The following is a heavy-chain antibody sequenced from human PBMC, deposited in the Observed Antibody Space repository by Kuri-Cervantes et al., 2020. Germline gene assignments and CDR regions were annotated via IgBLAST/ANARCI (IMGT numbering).Heavy chain of an antibody. CDR1: GFTFSSYD. V-gene: IGHV3-13*01. CDR3: ARGAVTKYGMDV. Sequence: GESLKISCAASGFTFSSYDMHWVRQATGKGLEWVSAIGTAGDTYYPGSVKGRFTISRENAKNSLYLQMNSLRAGDTAVYYCARGAVTKYGMDVWGKGTTVTVSS. CDR2: IGTAGDT. D-gene: IGHD4-17*01. J-gene: IGHJ6*04.